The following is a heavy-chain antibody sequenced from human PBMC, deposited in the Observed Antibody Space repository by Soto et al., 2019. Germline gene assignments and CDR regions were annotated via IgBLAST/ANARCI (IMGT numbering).Heavy chain of an antibody. CDR1: GFTFSSYW. CDR3: ARDHRYYDFWSGGNYYYYGMDV. CDR2: IKQDGSEK. V-gene: IGHV3-7*01. Sequence: GGSLRLSCAASGFTFSSYWMSWVRQAPGKGLEWVASIKQDGSEKYYVDSVKGRFTISRDNAKNSLYLQMNSLRAEDTAVYYCARDHRYYDFWSGGNYYYYGMDVWGQGTTVTVSS. J-gene: IGHJ6*02. D-gene: IGHD3-3*01.